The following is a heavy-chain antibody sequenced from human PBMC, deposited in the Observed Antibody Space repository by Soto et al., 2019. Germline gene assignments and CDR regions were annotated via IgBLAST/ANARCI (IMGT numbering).Heavy chain of an antibody. CDR1: GDTFGRVT. J-gene: IGHJ5*02. Sequence: QIRLVQSGAEVEKPGSSVRVSCKASGDTFGRVTINWVRQAPGQGLEWMGGIKPISDTTTYAQRFQGRVTFTADASTSTVSMELSSLRSEDTAMYYCARDPSPVNKLIGVWFDPWGQGTLVTVSS. CDR3: ARDPSPVNKLIGVWFDP. CDR2: IKPISDTT. D-gene: IGHD4-4*01. V-gene: IGHV1-69*01.